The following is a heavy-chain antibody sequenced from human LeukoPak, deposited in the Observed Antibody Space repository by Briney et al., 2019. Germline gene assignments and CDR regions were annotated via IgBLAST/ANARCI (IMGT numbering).Heavy chain of an antibody. CDR2: MHYSGNFYSESA. CDR1: GASIDRSSFY. D-gene: IGHD3-10*01. Sequence: PSETLSLTCSVSGASIDRSSFYWAWIRQPPGKGLEWIGSMHYSGNFYSESAYYNPSLRSRATISVDTSKNQFSLKIYSVTAADTAVYYCARVRNLFNWFDPWGQGTLVTVSS. V-gene: IGHV4-39*07. J-gene: IGHJ5*02. CDR3: ARVRNLFNWFDP.